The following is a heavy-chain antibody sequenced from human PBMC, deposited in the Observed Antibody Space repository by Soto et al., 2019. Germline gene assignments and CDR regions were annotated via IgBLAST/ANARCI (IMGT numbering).Heavy chain of an antibody. Sequence: VQLLESGGGVAQPGRSLRLSCRASGFGFSSYGMLWVRQAPGKGPEWVAFISFDGSTQYYADSVRGRFTISRDNSENTLYLQLDTLRVEDTAMYYCAREGVFALVKIIPPDYWGQGAQVTVSA. CDR3: AREGVFALVKIIPPDY. V-gene: IGHV3-30*03. D-gene: IGHD2-21*01. J-gene: IGHJ4*02. CDR2: ISFDGSTQ. CDR1: GFGFSSYG.